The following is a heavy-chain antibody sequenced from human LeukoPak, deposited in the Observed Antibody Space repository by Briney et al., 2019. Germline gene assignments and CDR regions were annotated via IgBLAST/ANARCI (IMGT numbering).Heavy chain of an antibody. Sequence: ASVKLSCTASGYTFTGYYMHWVRQGPAQGLEWMGWSNPNSGGTTYAQTFQGRVTMTRDTSISTAYTELSRLRSDDTAVYYCARGGSRNYDFWSGYYSRNWFDPWGQGTLVTVSS. CDR3: ARGGSRNYDFWSGYYSRNWFDP. V-gene: IGHV1-2*02. CDR2: SNPNSGGT. D-gene: IGHD3-3*01. J-gene: IGHJ5*02. CDR1: GYTFTGYY.